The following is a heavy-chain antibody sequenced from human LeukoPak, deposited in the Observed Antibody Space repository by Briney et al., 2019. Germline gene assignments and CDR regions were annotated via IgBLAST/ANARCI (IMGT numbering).Heavy chain of an antibody. J-gene: IGHJ4*02. CDR1: GFTFSSYA. CDR3: AKSRRLGGYSYGFFDY. CDR2: ISGSGGST. V-gene: IGHV3-23*01. Sequence: QPGGSLRLSCAASGFTFSSYAMSWVRQAPGKGLEWVSAISGSGGSTYYADSVKGRFTISRDNSKNTLYLQMNSLRAEDTAVYYCAKSRRLGGYSYGFFDYWGQGTLVTVSS. D-gene: IGHD5-18*01.